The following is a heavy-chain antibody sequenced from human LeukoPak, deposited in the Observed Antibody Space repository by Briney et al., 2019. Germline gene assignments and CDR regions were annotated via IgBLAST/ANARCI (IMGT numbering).Heavy chain of an antibody. J-gene: IGHJ4*02. D-gene: IGHD3-3*01. Sequence: ASVKVSCKASGYTFTSYGISWVRQAPGQGLEWMGWINTNTGNPTYAQGFTGRFVFSLDTSVSTAYLQISSLKAEDTAVYYCARTPPLRFLEWLKGTYFDYWGQGTLVTVSS. CDR3: ARTPPLRFLEWLKGTYFDY. CDR2: INTNTGNP. CDR1: GYTFTSYG. V-gene: IGHV7-4-1*02.